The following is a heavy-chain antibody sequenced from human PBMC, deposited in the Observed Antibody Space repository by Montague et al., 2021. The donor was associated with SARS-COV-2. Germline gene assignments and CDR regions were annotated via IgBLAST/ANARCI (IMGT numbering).Heavy chain of an antibody. D-gene: IGHD2-21*02. CDR2: IHYIGNT. Sequence: SETLSLTCTVSGGSISSGSYYWAWIRQPPGKGLELIGSIHYIGNTYYNPSLESRVTISVDTSENQFSLKLRSVIAADTAVHYCARLLPDGTVVATDIPLDSWGQGTLVTVSS. V-gene: IGHV4-39*01. CDR3: ARLLPDGTVVATDIPLDS. CDR1: GGSISSGSYY. J-gene: IGHJ4*02.